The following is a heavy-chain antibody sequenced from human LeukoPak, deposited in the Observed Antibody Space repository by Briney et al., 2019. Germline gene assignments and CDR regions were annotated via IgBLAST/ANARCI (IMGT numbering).Heavy chain of an antibody. CDR1: GYTFTGYY. Sequence: ASVKLSCTASGYTFTGYYMHWVRQAPGQGLEWMGWINPNSGGTNYAQKFQGRVTMTRDTSISTAYMELRRLRSDDTAVYYCAPLGYCSIGSGYNENWGQGTMVTVSS. CDR2: INPNSGGT. D-gene: IGHD2-15*01. V-gene: IGHV1-2*02. J-gene: IGHJ4*02. CDR3: APLGYCSIGSGYNEN.